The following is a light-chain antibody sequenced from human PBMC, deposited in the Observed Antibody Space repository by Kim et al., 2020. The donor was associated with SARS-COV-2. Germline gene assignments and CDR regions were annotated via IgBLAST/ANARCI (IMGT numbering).Light chain of an antibody. CDR3: QVWDSSTVV. Sequence: SVALGQTARITCGRNNIGSKNVHWYQQKPGQAPVLAIYRDSNRPSGIPERFSGSNSGNTATLTISRAQAGDEADYYCQVWDSSTVVFGGGTQLTVL. CDR1: NIGSKN. J-gene: IGLJ2*01. CDR2: RDS. V-gene: IGLV3-9*01.